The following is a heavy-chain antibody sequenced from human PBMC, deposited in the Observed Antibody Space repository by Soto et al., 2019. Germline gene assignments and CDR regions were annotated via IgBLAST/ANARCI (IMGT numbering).Heavy chain of an antibody. CDR2: IYYSGST. CDR3: ATSSAMYYYDSSGGNWFDP. CDR1: GGSISSGGYS. J-gene: IGHJ5*02. D-gene: IGHD3-22*01. Sequence: SETLSLTCAVSGGSISSGGYSRSWIRQPPGKGLEWIGYIYYSGSTNYNPSLKSRVTISVDTSKNKFSLKLSSVTAADTAVYYCATSSAMYYYDSSGGNWFDPWGQGTLVTVSS. V-gene: IGHV4-61*08.